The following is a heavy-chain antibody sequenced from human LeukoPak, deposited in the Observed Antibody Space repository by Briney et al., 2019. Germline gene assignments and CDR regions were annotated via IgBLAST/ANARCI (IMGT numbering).Heavy chain of an antibody. V-gene: IGHV3-23*01. J-gene: IGHJ4*02. CDR3: ANSNYPYSSGWYFDY. D-gene: IGHD6-19*01. CDR2: ISGSGDNT. Sequence: SGGSLRLSCAASGFTFRSYAMSWVRQAPGKWLEWVSGISGSGDNTYYADSVKGRFTISRDNSKNTLYLQMNSLGAEDTAVYYCANSNYPYSSGWYFDYWGQGTLVTVSS. CDR1: GFTFRSYA.